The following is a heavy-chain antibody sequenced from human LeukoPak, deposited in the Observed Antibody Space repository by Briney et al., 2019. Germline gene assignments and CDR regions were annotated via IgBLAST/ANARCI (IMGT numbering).Heavy chain of an antibody. J-gene: IGHJ4*02. Sequence: GGSLRLSCAASGFTFSNAWMSWVRQTPGKGLEWVGRIKSKTDGGTTDYAAPVKGRFTISRDDSKNTLYLQMNSLKTEDTAVYYCATADSSGWWRGYWGQGTLVTVSS. D-gene: IGHD6-19*01. CDR3: ATADSSGWWRGY. V-gene: IGHV3-15*01. CDR1: GFTFSNAW. CDR2: IKSKTDGGTT.